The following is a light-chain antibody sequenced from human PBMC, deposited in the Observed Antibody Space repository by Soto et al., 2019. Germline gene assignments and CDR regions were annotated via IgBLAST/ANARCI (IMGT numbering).Light chain of an antibody. CDR1: SSNIGAGYD. V-gene: IGLV1-40*03. CDR3: QSYDSSLSGHVV. J-gene: IGLJ2*01. CDR2: ANS. Sequence: QAVVTQPPSVSGAPGQRVTISCTGSSSNIGAGYDVHWYQQLPGTAPKLLIYANSNRPSGVPDRFSGSKSGASASLAITGLQADDEADYYCQSYDSSLSGHVVFGGGTKLTVL.